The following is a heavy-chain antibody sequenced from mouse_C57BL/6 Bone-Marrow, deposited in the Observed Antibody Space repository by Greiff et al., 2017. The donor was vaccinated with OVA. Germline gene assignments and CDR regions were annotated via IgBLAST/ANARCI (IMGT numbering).Heavy chain of an antibody. Sequence: QVQPQQPGAELVKPGASVKLSCKASGYTFTSYWMHWVKQRPGQGLEWIGMIHPNSGSTNYNEKFKSKATLTVDKSSSTAYMQLSSLTSEDSAVYYCARDYYDYDGPFAYWGQGTLVTVSA. J-gene: IGHJ3*01. D-gene: IGHD2-4*01. CDR2: IHPNSGST. CDR1: GYTFTSYW. CDR3: ARDYYDYDGPFAY. V-gene: IGHV1-64*01.